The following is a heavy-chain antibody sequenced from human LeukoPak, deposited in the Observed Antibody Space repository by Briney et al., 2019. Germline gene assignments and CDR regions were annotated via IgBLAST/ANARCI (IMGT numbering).Heavy chain of an antibody. CDR1: GGSISSYY. J-gene: IGHJ5*02. CDR3: ARSDSDILTGYGGDNWFDP. V-gene: IGHV4-59*12. Sequence: PSETLSLTCTVSGGSISSYYWSWIRQPPGKGLEWIGYICHSGSTYYNPSLKSRVTISVDRSKNQFSLKLSSVTAADTAVYYCARSDSDILTGYGGDNWFDPWGQGTLVTVSS. D-gene: IGHD3-9*01. CDR2: ICHSGST.